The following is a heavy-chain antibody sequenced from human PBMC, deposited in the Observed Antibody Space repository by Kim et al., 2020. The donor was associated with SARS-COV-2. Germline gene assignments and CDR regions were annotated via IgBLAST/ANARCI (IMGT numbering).Heavy chain of an antibody. CDR1: GFTYSSFW. D-gene: IGHD5-18*01. CDR2: INQEGSEA. V-gene: IGHV3-7*01. CDR3: AREWIQQSYHFDH. J-gene: IGHJ5*02. Sequence: GGSLRLSCAASGFTYSSFWMSWVRQGPGKGLEWVANINQEGSEAYYVDSVRGRFTISRDNAKSSLYLQMSGLRAEDTAIYYCAREWIQQSYHFDHWAQGALVTVSS.